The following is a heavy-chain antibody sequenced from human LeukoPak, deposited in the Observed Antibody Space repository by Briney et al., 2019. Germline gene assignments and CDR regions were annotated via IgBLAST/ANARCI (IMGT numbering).Heavy chain of an antibody. CDR1: GGSFSGYY. J-gene: IGHJ6*03. CDR3: ASRRYYYYYMDV. Sequence: SETLSLTCAVYGGSFSGYYWSWTRQPPGKGLEWIGEINHSGSTNYNPSLKSRVTISVDTSKNQFSLKLSSVTAADTAVYYCASRRYYYYYMDVWGKGTTVTVSS. V-gene: IGHV4-34*01. CDR2: INHSGST.